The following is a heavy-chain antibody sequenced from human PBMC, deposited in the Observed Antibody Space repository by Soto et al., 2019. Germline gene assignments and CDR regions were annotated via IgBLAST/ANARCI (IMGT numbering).Heavy chain of an antibody. CDR1: GLNFGSYD. J-gene: IGHJ4*02. Sequence: GSLRLSCVVSGLNFGSYDIHWVRQSVEKGLEWVAAIGTLNDRHYADSVKGRFTVSTDRTNNTLYLQMNSLRADDTAVYFCARPPLYSNGGYFDSWGQGTLVTVSS. CDR2: IGTLNDR. V-gene: IGHV3-13*01. D-gene: IGHD6-19*01. CDR3: ARPPLYSNGGYFDS.